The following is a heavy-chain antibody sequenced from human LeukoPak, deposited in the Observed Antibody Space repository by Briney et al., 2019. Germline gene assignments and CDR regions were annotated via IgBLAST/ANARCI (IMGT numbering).Heavy chain of an antibody. CDR2: ISSSSSYI. J-gene: IGHJ4*02. V-gene: IGHV3-21*01. CDR3: ATTMVRGVIILYYFDY. CDR1: GFTFSSYS. D-gene: IGHD3-10*01. Sequence: GVSLRLSCAASGFTFSSYSMNWVRQAPGKGLEWVSSISSSSSYIYYADSVKGRFTISRDNAKNSLYLQMNSLRAEDTAVYYCATTMVRGVIILYYFDYWGQGTLVTVSS.